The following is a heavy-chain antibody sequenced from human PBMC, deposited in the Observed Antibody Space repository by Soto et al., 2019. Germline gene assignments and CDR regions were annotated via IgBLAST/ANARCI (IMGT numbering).Heavy chain of an antibody. CDR1: GGSIYRSGYY. D-gene: IGHD2-15*01. Sequence: SATRSITCTVSGGSIYRSGYYWGWIRQPPGRGLEWIGNIDYNGVTYSNPSLKSRVTISRDTSKNQFSLKLTSVTAADTALYYCGKVLVGATGHTDSDSWGPGTLVTVSS. V-gene: IGHV4-39*01. J-gene: IGHJ4*02. CDR2: IDYNGVT. CDR3: GKVLVGATGHTDSDS.